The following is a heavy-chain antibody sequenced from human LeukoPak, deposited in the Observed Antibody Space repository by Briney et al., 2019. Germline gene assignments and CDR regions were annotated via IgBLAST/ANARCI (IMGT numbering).Heavy chain of an antibody. CDR2: IYYSGST. CDR1: GGSITNYY. CDR3: ARSGGYSGYSSV. Sequence: SETLPLTCTVSGGSITNYYWSWIRQPPGKGLGWIGYIYYSGSTNYNPSLKSRVTISVDTSKNQFSLKLTSVTAADTAVYYCARSGGYSGYSSVWSQGTLVTVSS. J-gene: IGHJ4*02. V-gene: IGHV4-59*01. D-gene: IGHD5-12*01.